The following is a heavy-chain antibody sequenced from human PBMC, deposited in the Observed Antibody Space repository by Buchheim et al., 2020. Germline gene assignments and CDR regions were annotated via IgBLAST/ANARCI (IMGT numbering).Heavy chain of an antibody. Sequence: QVQLQQWGAGLLKPSETLSLTCAVYGGSFSGYYWSWIRQPPGKGLEWIGEINHSGSTNYNPSLKSRVTISVDTSKNQFSLKLSSVTAADTAVYYCARSVTDANDVLVVFDYWGQGTL. J-gene: IGHJ4*02. D-gene: IGHD2-21*02. V-gene: IGHV4-34*01. CDR3: ARSVTDANDVLVVFDY. CDR2: INHSGST. CDR1: GGSFSGYY.